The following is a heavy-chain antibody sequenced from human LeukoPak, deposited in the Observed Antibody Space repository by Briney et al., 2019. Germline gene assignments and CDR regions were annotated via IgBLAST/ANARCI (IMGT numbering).Heavy chain of an antibody. CDR1: GGTFSSYA. CDR2: IIPIFGIA. D-gene: IGHD3-22*01. V-gene: IGHV1-69*04. Sequence: SVKVSCKASGGTFSSYAISWVRQAPGQGLEWMGRIIPIFGIANYAQKFQGRVTITADKSTSTAYMEPSSLRSEDTAVYYCARVMDYYDSSAYIGYWGQGTLVTVSS. CDR3: ARVMDYYDSSAYIGY. J-gene: IGHJ4*02.